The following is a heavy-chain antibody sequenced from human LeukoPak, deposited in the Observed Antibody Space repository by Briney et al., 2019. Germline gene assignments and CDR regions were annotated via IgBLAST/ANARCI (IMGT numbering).Heavy chain of an antibody. CDR2: INHSGST. CDR3: ARGSHDYGDPRSFDY. Sequence: SETLSLTCAVYGGSFSGYYWSWIRQPPGKGLEWIGEINHSGSTNYNPSLKSRVTISVDTSKNQFSLRLSSVTAADTAVYYCARGSHDYGDPRSFDYWGQGTLVTVSS. V-gene: IGHV4-34*01. J-gene: IGHJ4*02. D-gene: IGHD4-17*01. CDR1: GGSFSGYY.